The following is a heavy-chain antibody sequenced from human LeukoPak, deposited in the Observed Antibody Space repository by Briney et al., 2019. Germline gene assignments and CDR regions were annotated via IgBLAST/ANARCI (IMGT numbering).Heavy chain of an antibody. CDR3: ARDWGSGWYWDY. D-gene: IGHD6-19*01. Sequence: GRSLRLSCAASGFTFSSYGMHWVRQAPGKGLEWVAVISYDGSNKYYADSVKGRFTISRDNSKNTLYLQMNSLRAEDTAVYYCARDWGSGWYWDYWGQGTLVTVSS. J-gene: IGHJ4*02. CDR1: GFTFSSYG. CDR2: ISYDGSNK. V-gene: IGHV3-30*03.